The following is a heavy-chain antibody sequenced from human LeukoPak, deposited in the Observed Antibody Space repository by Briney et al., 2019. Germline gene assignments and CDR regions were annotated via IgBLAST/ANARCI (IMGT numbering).Heavy chain of an antibody. CDR3: ARGALGYCSSTSCPYYYYMDV. Sequence: SETLSLTCTVSGGSISSGGYYWSWIRQPPGKGLEWIGYIYHSGSTYYNPSLKSRVTISVDRSKNQFSLKLSSVTAADTAVYYCARGALGYCSSTSCPYYYYMDVWGKGTTVTVSS. V-gene: IGHV4-30-2*01. CDR1: GGSISSGGYY. D-gene: IGHD2-2*01. J-gene: IGHJ6*03. CDR2: IYHSGST.